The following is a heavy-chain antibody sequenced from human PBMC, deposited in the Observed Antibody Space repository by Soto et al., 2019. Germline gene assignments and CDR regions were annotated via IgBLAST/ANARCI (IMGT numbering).Heavy chain of an antibody. Sequence: SETLSLTCTVSGGSISSYYWSWIRQPPGKGLEWIGYIYYSGSTNYNPSLKSRVTISVDTAKNQFSLKLSSVTAADTAVYYCASLFASGSYGYGMDVWGQGTTVTVSS. V-gene: IGHV4-59*01. D-gene: IGHD1-26*01. J-gene: IGHJ6*02. CDR1: GGSISSYY. CDR2: IYYSGST. CDR3: ASLFASGSYGYGMDV.